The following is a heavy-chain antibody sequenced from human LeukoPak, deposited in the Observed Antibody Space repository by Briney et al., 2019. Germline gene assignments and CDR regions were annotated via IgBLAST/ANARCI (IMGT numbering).Heavy chain of an antibody. V-gene: IGHV3-23*01. CDR2: ISGSGGST. CDR3: AKDLHYYGSGSSNWFDP. D-gene: IGHD3-10*01. J-gene: IGHJ5*02. CDR1: GFTFSSYA. Sequence: GGSLRPSCAASGFTFSSYAMSWVRQAPGKGLEWVSAISGSGGSTYYADSVKGRFTISRDNSKNTLYLQMNSLRAEDTAVYYCAKDLHYYGSGSSNWFDPWGQGTLVTVSS.